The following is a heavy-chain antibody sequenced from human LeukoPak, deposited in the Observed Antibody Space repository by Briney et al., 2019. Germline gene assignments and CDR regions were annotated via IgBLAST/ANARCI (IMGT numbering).Heavy chain of an antibody. D-gene: IGHD3-10*01. CDR1: GFTFSSYA. CDR3: AKAGGSGSYGLQYYYYMDV. J-gene: IGHJ6*03. Sequence: PGGSLRLSCAASGFTFSSYAMSWVCQAPGKGLEWVSAISGSGGSTYYADSVKGRFTISRDNSKNTLYLQMNSLRAEDTALYYCAKAGGSGSYGLQYYYYMDVWGKGTTVTVSS. CDR2: ISGSGGST. V-gene: IGHV3-23*01.